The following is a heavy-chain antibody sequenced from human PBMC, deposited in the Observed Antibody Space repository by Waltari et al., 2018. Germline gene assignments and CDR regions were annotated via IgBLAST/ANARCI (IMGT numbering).Heavy chain of an antibody. V-gene: IGHV3-23*01. CDR1: GFTFSSYA. CDR3: ARVSGYGDFDY. D-gene: IGHD5-12*01. CDR2: ISGSGGST. J-gene: IGHJ4*02. Sequence: EVQLLESGGGLVQPGGSLRLSCAASGFTFSSYAMSWVRQAPGKGLEWVSAISGSGGSTYYADSVKGRFTISRDNAKNSLYLQMNSLRAEDTAVYYCARVSGYGDFDYWGQGTLVTVSS.